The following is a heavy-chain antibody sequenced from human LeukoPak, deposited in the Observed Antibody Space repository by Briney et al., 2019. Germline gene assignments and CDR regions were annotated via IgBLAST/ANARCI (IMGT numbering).Heavy chain of an antibody. CDR3: AKDLEGRSSSWYGGYFDY. CDR1: GFTFSSYG. CDR2: ISYDGSNK. D-gene: IGHD6-13*01. V-gene: IGHV3-30*18. J-gene: IGHJ4*02. Sequence: PGRSLRLSCAASGFTFSSYGMHWVRQAPGKGLEWVAVISYDGSNKYYADSVKGRFTISRDNSKNTLYLQMNSLRAEDTAVYYCAKDLEGRSSSWYGGYFDYWGQGTLVTVSS.